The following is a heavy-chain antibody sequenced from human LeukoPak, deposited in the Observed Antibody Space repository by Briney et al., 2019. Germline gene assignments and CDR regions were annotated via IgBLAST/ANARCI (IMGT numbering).Heavy chain of an antibody. CDR1: GGSISSYY. J-gene: IGHJ3*02. CDR2: IYTSGST. Sequence: SETLSLTRTVSGGSISSYYWSWIRQPAGKGLEWIGRIYTSGSTNYNPSLKSRVTMSVDTSKNQFSLKLSSVTAADTAVYYCAGCTYYDILTGPSDAFDIWGQGTMVTVSS. D-gene: IGHD3-9*01. CDR3: AGCTYYDILTGPSDAFDI. V-gene: IGHV4-4*07.